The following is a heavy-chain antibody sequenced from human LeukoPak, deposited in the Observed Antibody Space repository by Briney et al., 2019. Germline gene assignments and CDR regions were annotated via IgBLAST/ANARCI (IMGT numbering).Heavy chain of an antibody. J-gene: IGHJ4*02. D-gene: IGHD3-10*01. V-gene: IGHV1-46*01. Sequence: ASVKVSCKASGYTFTSYYMHWVRQAPGQGLEWMGLINPSGGSTSYAQKFQGRVTMTRDTSTSTVYMELSSLRSEDTAVYYCARDFLDYGSGSYYEGGPVDYWGQGTLVTVSS. CDR3: ARDFLDYGSGSYYEGGPVDY. CDR1: GYTFTSYY. CDR2: INPSGGST.